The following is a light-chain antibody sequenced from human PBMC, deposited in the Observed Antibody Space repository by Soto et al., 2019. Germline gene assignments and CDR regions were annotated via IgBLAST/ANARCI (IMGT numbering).Light chain of an antibody. J-gene: IGLJ2*01. V-gene: IGLV9-49*01. CDR1: SGYSNYK. Sequence: QAVLTQPPSASASLGASVTLTCTLSSGYSNYKVDWYQQRPGKGPRFVMRVGTGGIVGSKGDGIPDRFSVLGSGLNRYLTIKNLQEGDASDYLCRADPGSGINLVFGGGTQLTVL. CDR3: RADPGSGINLV. CDR2: VGTGGIVG.